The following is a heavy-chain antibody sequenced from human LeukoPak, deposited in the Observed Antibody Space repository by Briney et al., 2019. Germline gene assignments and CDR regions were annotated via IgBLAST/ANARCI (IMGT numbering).Heavy chain of an antibody. J-gene: IGHJ4*02. CDR1: GYTSTSYD. CDR3: ATGGDGYNKLGGIFDY. V-gene: IGHV1-8*01. Sequence: GASVKVSCKASGYTSTSYDINWVRQATGQGLEWMGWMNPNSGNTGYAQKFQGRVTMTRNTSISTAYMELSSLRSEDTAVYYCATGGDGYNKLGGIFDYWGQGTLVTVSS. D-gene: IGHD5-24*01. CDR2: MNPNSGNT.